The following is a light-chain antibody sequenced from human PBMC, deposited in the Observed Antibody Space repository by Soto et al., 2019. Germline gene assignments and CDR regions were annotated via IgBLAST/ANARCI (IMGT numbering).Light chain of an antibody. CDR1: SSDVGIYNY. CDR2: DVS. CDR3: SSYTSYSTLVV. Sequence: QSALTQPASVSGSPGQSITISCTGTSSDVGIYNYVSWYQQHPGKAPKLMIYDVSNRPSGVSNRFSGSKSGNTASLTISGLQAEDEADYYCSSYTSYSTLVVFGGGTQLTVL. J-gene: IGLJ2*01. V-gene: IGLV2-14*01.